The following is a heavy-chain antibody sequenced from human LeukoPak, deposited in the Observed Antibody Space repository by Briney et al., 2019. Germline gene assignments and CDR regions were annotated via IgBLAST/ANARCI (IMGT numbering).Heavy chain of an antibody. Sequence: SETLSLTCAVYGGSFSGYYWSWIRQPPGKGLEWIGEINHSGSTNYNPSLKSRVTISVDTSKNQFSLNLSSETAADTAVYYCARREGDTSMVRSFDYWGQGTLATVSS. CDR3: ARREGDTSMVRSFDY. V-gene: IGHV4-34*01. CDR1: GGSFSGYY. D-gene: IGHD5-18*01. CDR2: INHSGST. J-gene: IGHJ4*02.